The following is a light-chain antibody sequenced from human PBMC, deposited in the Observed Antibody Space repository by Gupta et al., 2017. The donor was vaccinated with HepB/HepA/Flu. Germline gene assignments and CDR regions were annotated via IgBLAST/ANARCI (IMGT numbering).Light chain of an antibody. CDR1: QSVGTN. Sequence: EIVMTQSPATLSVSPGERATLSCRASQSVGTNLAWYQQKPGQAPRFLIYAASTRTIGIPARFSGSGSGTEFTLTISNLHSEDFAVYYCQQDNNWPRIFGPGTKMEIK. V-gene: IGKV3-15*01. CDR3: QQDNNWPRI. CDR2: AAS. J-gene: IGKJ2*02.